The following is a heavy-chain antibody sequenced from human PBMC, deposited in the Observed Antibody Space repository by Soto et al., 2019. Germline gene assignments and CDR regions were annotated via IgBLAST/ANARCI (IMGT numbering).Heavy chain of an antibody. CDR3: ARGIVVVVAAPDY. CDR1: GFTFSSYS. Sequence: GGSLRLSCAASGFTFSSYSMNWVRQAPGKGLEWVSSISSSSSYIYYGDSVKGRFTISRDNAKNSLYLQTNSLRAEDTAVYYCARGIVVVVAAPDYWGQGTLVTVSS. D-gene: IGHD2-15*01. V-gene: IGHV3-21*01. CDR2: ISSSSSYI. J-gene: IGHJ4*02.